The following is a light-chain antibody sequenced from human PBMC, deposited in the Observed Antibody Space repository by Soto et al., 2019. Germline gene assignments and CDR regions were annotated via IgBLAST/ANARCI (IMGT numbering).Light chain of an antibody. Sequence: QSALTQPPSASGSPGQSVTISCTGTSSDVGGYNYVSWYQQHPGKAPKLMIYEVNKRPSGVPDRFSGSKSGNVASLTVSGLQAEDEAEYYCNSYAGSNNYVVFGGGTQLTVL. V-gene: IGLV2-8*01. J-gene: IGLJ2*01. CDR3: NSYAGSNNYVV. CDR1: SSDVGGYNY. CDR2: EVN.